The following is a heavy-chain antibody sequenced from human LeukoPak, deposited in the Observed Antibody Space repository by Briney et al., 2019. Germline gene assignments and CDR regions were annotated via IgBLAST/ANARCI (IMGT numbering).Heavy chain of an antibody. CDR2: MNPXXGNT. Sequence: MNPXXGNTGYAQKFQGRVTMTRNTSISTAYMELSSLRSEDTAVYYCARGQTIFSCSGGSCYHPSDYWGQGTLVTVSS. CDR3: ARGQTIFSCSGGSCYHPSDY. D-gene: IGHD2-15*01. V-gene: IGHV1-8*01. J-gene: IGHJ4*02.